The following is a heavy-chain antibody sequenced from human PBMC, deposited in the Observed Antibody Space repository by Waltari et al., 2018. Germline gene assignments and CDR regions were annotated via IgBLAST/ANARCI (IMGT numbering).Heavy chain of an antibody. D-gene: IGHD6-13*01. Sequence: QVQLQESGPGLVKPSQTLSLTCTVSGGSISSGSYYWSWIRQPAGKGLEWIGYIYTSGSTNYNPSLKSRVTISVDTSKNQFSLKLSSVTAADTAVYYCARGGPQLGLDYWGQGTLVTVSS. V-gene: IGHV4-61*09. J-gene: IGHJ4*02. CDR1: GGSISSGSYY. CDR3: ARGGPQLGLDY. CDR2: IYTSGST.